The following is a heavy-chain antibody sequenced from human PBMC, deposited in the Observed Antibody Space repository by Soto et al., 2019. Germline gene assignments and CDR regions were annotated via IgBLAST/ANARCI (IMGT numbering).Heavy chain of an antibody. CDR3: ARTRGRGQWREFYFDF. D-gene: IGHD6-19*01. CDR2: VYYNGST. J-gene: IGHJ4*02. V-gene: IGHV4-59*12. Sequence: SETLSLTCTVSGGPIAPFYWTWIRQSPGKGLESIGYVYYNGSTNYNPALKGRVTISLDTSKSQFSLRLSSVTAADTAVYYCARTRGRGQWREFYFDFWGQGSLVTVSS. CDR1: GGPIAPFY.